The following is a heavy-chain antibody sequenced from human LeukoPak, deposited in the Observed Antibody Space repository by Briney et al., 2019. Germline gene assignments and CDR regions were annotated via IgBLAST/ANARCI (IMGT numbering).Heavy chain of an antibody. CDR2: INHSGST. Sequence: PSETLSLTCAVYGGSFSGYYWSWIRQPPGKGLEWIREINHSGSTNYNPSLKSRVTISVDTSKNQFSLKLSSVTAADTAVYYCASLLAFDYWGQGTLVTVSS. CDR1: GGSFSGYY. J-gene: IGHJ4*02. CDR3: ASLLAFDY. V-gene: IGHV4-34*01.